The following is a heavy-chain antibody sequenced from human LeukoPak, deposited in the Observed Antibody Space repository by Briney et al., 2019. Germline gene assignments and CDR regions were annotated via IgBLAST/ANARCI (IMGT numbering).Heavy chain of an antibody. Sequence: SETLSLTCTVSGGSISNNIYYWGWIRQPPGKGLEWIGSIYYSGSTDYNPSLKSRVTISVDTSKNQFSLKLTSVTAADTAVYYCARHKVRDWFDPWGRGTLVTVSS. CDR2: IYYSGST. J-gene: IGHJ5*02. CDR3: ARHKVRDWFDP. V-gene: IGHV4-39*01. CDR1: GGSISNNIYY.